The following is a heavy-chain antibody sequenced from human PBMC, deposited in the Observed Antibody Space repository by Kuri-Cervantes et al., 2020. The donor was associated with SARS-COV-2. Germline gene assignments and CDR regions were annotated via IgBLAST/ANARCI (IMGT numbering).Heavy chain of an antibody. CDR3: ATRSYYDFWSGYLYTLNLDAFDI. CDR2: ISADKGYT. D-gene: IGHD3-3*01. CDR1: GYTFTNYG. Sequence: SVKVSCKASGYTFTNYGISWVRQAPGQGLEWVGWISADKGYTNYAQKLQGRVTLTTDASTSTAYMELRSLRSDDTAVYYCATRSYYDFWSGYLYTLNLDAFDIWGQGTMVTVSS. J-gene: IGHJ3*02. V-gene: IGHV1-18*01.